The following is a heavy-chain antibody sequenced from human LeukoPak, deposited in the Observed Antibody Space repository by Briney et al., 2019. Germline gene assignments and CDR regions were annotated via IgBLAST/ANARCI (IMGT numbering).Heavy chain of an antibody. CDR3: TRGSSGRRDN. J-gene: IGHJ4*02. CDR1: GYTFTSCD. CDR2: MNPNSGNT. V-gene: IGHV1-8*01. Sequence: ASVNVSCKASGYTFTSCDINWGRQATGQGHEWMGWMNPNSGNTGYGQSFQCRITMTRDISIGTAYMELSNLTSEDTAIYYCTRGSSGRRDNWGQGTLVTVSA. D-gene: IGHD6-19*01.